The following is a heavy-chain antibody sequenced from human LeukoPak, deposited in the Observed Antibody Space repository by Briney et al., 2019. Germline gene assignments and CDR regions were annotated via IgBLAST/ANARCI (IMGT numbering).Heavy chain of an antibody. J-gene: IGHJ4*02. CDR3: ARVWPHSRYYFDY. Sequence: PSETLSLTCTVSGGSISSGGYYWSWIRQHPGKGLEWVSSISSSSSYIYYADSVKGRFTISRVNAKNSLYLQMNSLRAEDTAVYYCARVWPHSRYYFDYWGQGTLVTVSS. V-gene: IGHV3-21*01. D-gene: IGHD3-16*01. CDR1: GGSISSGGYY. CDR2: ISSSSSYI.